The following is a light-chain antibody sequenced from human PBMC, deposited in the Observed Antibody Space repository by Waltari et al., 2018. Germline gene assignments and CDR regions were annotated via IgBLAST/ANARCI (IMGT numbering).Light chain of an antibody. Sequence: QSALTQPRSVSGSPGQSVTISCTGTSSDVGGYNSVPWYHQHPGKAPKLMIYDVSKRPSGVPDRFSGSKSGNTASLTVSGLQAEDEADYYCCSYAGSPWVFGGGTKVTVL. CDR3: CSYAGSPWV. V-gene: IGLV2-11*01. CDR2: DVS. J-gene: IGLJ3*02. CDR1: SSDVGGYNS.